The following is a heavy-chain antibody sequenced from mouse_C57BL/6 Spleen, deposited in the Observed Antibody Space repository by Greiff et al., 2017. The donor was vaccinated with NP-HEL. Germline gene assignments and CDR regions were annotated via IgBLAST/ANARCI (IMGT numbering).Heavy chain of an antibody. D-gene: IGHD1-1*01. CDR3: ASPITTVGATGAMDD. CDR1: GYTFTSYT. Sequence: QVQLKESGAELARPGASVKMSCKASGYTFTSYTMHWVKQRPGQGLEWIGYINPSSGYTKYNQKVKDKATLTADKSSSTAYMQLSSLTSEDSAVYDGASPITTVGATGAMDDWGQGTSVTVAS. J-gene: IGHJ4*01. V-gene: IGHV1-4*01. CDR2: INPSSGYT.